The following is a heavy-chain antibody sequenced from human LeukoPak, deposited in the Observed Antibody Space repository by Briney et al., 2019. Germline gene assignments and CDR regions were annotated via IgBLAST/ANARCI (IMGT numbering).Heavy chain of an antibody. CDR2: ITGSGGTT. J-gene: IGHJ4*02. D-gene: IGHD7-27*01. CDR1: GFAFSNYG. V-gene: IGHV3-23*01. Sequence: GGSLRLSCAPSGFAFSNYGMNWVRQAPGKGLEWVSGITGSGGTTYYADSVKGRFTISRDNSKNTLYLQMNSPRAEDTAAYYCAKDGNWARFENWGQGTLVTVSS. CDR3: AKDGNWARFEN.